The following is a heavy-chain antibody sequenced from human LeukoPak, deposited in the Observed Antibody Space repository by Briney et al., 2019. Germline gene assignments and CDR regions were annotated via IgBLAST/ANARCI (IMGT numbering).Heavy chain of an antibody. V-gene: IGHV3-21*01. D-gene: IGHD2/OR15-2a*01. J-gene: IGHJ4*02. CDR2: ISSGRSKL. CDR3: ATWILSTTTRGYFFDY. CDR1: RFSFEHYV. Sequence: GWSLTHSCPASRFSFEHYVMLWVRQAPGKGLEWVSSISSGRSKLYYVESMKGLNTSSRDNARNSLYLQRNSLRPEDTALYYCATWILSTTTRGYFFDYWGQGTLVTVSS.